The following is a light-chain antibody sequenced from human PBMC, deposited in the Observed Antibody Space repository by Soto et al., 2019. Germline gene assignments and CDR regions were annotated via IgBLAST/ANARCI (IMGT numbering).Light chain of an antibody. J-gene: IGLJ1*01. Sequence: QSALTQPPSASGSPGQSVTISCTGTSSDVGGYNYVSWYQQHPGKAPKLIIYEVSQRPSGVPDRFSGSKSGNTASLTVSGLQAEDEADYYCSSYAGSNYVFGTGTKVTAL. CDR1: SSDVGGYNY. V-gene: IGLV2-8*01. CDR2: EVS. CDR3: SSYAGSNYV.